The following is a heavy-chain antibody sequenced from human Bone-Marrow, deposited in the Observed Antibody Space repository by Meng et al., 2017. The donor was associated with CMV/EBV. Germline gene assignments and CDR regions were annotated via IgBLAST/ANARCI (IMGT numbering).Heavy chain of an antibody. CDR2: ISAYNGNT. Sequence: ASVKVSCKASGYTFTSYGISWVRQAPGQGLEWMGWISAYNGNTNYAQKLQGRVTMTTDTSTSTAYMELRSLRSEDTAVYYCASSSLLWFGESPHYYYGMDVWGQGTTVTVSS. CDR1: GYTFTSYG. D-gene: IGHD3-10*01. J-gene: IGHJ6*02. V-gene: IGHV1-18*01. CDR3: ASSSLLWFGESPHYYYGMDV.